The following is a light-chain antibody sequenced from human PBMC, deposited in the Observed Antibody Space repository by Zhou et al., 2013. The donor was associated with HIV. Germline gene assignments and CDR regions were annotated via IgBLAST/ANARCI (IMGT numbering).Light chain of an antibody. CDR3: QRSFT. J-gene: IGKJ3*01. Sequence: DIQMTQSPSSLSASVGDRVTITCRASQGVTNSLAWYQQKPGKVPKLLIYDGSTLQSGVPSRFRGSGSGTDFTLTISSLQPEDVATYYCQRSFTFGPGTKVDIK. CDR2: DGS. V-gene: IGKV1-27*01. CDR1: QGVTNS.